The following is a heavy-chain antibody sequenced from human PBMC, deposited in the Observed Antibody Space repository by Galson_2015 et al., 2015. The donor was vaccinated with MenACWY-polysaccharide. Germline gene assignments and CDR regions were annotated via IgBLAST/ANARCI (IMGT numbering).Heavy chain of an antibody. CDR3: ARGYSADD. D-gene: IGHD5-12*01. CDR2: IKSDGSST. J-gene: IGHJ4*02. Sequence: SLRLSCAASGFTFSTYWMHWVRHAPGKGLVWVSRIKSDGSSTNYADSVKGRFTISRDNAKNTLYLQMNSLRAEDTALYYCARGYSADDWGQGTLVTVSA. CDR1: GFTFSTYW. V-gene: IGHV3-74*01.